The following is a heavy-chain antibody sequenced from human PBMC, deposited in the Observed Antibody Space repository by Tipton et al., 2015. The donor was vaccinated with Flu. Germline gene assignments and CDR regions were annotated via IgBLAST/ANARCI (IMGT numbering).Heavy chain of an antibody. D-gene: IGHD6-6*01. Sequence: TLSLTCTVSGGSISSYYWSWIRQPAGKGLEWIGRIYTSGSTNYNPSLKSRVTMSVDTSKSQFSLKLSSVTAADTAVYYCARVVPRAGDAFDIWGQGTMVTVSS. J-gene: IGHJ3*02. CDR2: IYTSGST. CDR1: GGSISSYY. CDR3: ARVVPRAGDAFDI. V-gene: IGHV4-4*07.